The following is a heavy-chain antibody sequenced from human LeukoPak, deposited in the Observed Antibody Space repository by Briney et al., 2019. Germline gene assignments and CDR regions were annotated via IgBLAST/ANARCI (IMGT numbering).Heavy chain of an antibody. J-gene: IGHJ5*02. V-gene: IGHV4-30-4*01. CDR2: IFYTGNT. CDR1: GGSISSGDNS. Sequence: SQTLSLTCTVSGGSISSGDNSWSWIRQPPGKGLEWIGYIFYTGNTYYNPSLKSRVIISVDTSKNQFSLKLSSVTAADTAVYYSSRDSYTVVTPGSWLDPWGPGALVTVSS. CDR3: SRDSYTVVTPGSWLDP. D-gene: IGHD4-23*01.